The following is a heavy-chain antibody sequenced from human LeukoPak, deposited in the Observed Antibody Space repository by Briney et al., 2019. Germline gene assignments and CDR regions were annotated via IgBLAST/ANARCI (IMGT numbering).Heavy chain of an antibody. J-gene: IGHJ6*03. D-gene: IGHD3-22*01. CDR3: ASGYSDYYYYYMDV. CDR1: GGSISSGDYY. CDR2: IYYSGST. V-gene: IGHV4-30-4*02. Sequence: SETLSLTCTVSGGSISSGDYYWSWIRQPPGKGLEWIGYIYYSGSTYYHPSLKSRVTMSVDTSKNQFSLKLSSVTAADTAVYYCASGYSDYYYYYMDVWGKGTTVTVSS.